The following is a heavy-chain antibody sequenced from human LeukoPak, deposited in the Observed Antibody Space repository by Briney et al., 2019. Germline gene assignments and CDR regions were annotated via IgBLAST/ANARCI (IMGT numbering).Heavy chain of an antibody. Sequence: SVKVSCKASGGTFSSYAISWVRQAPGQGLEWMGGIIPIFGTANYAQKFQGRVTITADKSTSTAYMELSSLRSEDTAVYYCARSILYRNWFDPWGQGTLVTVSS. CDR3: ARSILYRNWFDP. CDR1: GGTFSSYA. CDR2: IIPIFGTA. V-gene: IGHV1-69*06. D-gene: IGHD2-8*01. J-gene: IGHJ5*02.